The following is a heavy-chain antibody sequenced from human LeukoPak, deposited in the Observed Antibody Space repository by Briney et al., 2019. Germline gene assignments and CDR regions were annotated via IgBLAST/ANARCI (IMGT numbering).Heavy chain of an antibody. Sequence: GGSLRLSCAASGFTFSSYAMSWVRQAPGKGLEWVSAISGSGGSTYYADSVKGRFTISRDNSKNTLYLQMNSLRAEDTAVYYRAKDLLYSYAPGYWGQGTLVTVSS. CDR1: GFTFSSYA. J-gene: IGHJ4*02. D-gene: IGHD5-18*01. CDR3: AKDLLYSYAPGY. V-gene: IGHV3-23*01. CDR2: ISGSGGST.